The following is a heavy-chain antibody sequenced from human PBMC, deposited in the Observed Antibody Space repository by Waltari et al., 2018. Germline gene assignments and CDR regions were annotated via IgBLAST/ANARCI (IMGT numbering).Heavy chain of an antibody. CDR1: GGSISSSNYY. V-gene: IGHV4-39*01. D-gene: IGHD2-21*02. CDR2: IYYGVGT. CDR3: ARSLGDPDYFDY. Sequence: QLQLQESGPGLVKPSETLSLTCTVSGGSISSSNYYWGWIRQPPGKGLEWIGSIYYGVGTYYNPSLKSRVTISVDTSKNQFSLKLSSVTAADTAFYYCARSLGDPDYFDYWGQGTLVTVSS. J-gene: IGHJ4*02.